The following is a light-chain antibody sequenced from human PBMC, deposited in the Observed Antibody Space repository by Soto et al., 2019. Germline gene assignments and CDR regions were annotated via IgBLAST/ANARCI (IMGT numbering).Light chain of an antibody. J-gene: IGKJ5*01. V-gene: IGKV2D-29*02. CDR1: QSLMHITGETF. CDR2: EVS. CDR3: MQSTQLPPT. Sequence: DVVMTQTPRSLSVAPGQPASISCKSSQSLMHITGETFPFWYLQKPGQSPQLLIYEVSTRVSGVPDRFSGSGSGTDFTLEISRVETDDVGIYYCMQSTQLPPTFGQGTRLEIK.